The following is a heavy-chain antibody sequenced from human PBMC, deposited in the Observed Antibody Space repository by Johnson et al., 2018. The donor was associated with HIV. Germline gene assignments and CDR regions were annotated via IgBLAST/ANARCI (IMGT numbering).Heavy chain of an antibody. J-gene: IGHJ3*02. CDR2: ISYDGSNK. CDR3: ASEGYSNSWTRGAFDI. D-gene: IGHD6-13*01. CDR1: GFTFSSYG. V-gene: IGHV3-30*19. Sequence: QVQLVESGGGLVQPGGSLRLSCAASGFTFSSYGMHWVRQAPGKGLEWVAFISYDGSNKYYADSVKGRFTISRDNSQNTLYLQMNSLRAEDTAVYHCASEGYSNSWTRGAFDIWGQGTMVTVSS.